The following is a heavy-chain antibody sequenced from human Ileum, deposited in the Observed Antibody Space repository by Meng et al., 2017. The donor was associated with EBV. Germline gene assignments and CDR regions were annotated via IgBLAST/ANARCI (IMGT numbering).Heavy chain of an antibody. CDR3: ARGQKGYFDL. V-gene: IGHV4-30-4*01. Sequence: QVQLPESGPGLMKPSQTLSLTGTVSGGSISSSNYYWSWIRQPPGKGLEWSGHIYNSGSTYYNPSLKSRITISVDTSKTQFSLKLSSVTAADTVVYYCARGQKGYFDLWGRGTLVTVSS. CDR2: IYNSGST. J-gene: IGHJ2*01. CDR1: GGSISSSNYY.